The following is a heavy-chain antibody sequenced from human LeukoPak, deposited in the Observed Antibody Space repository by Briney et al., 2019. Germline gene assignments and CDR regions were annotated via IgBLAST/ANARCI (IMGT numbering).Heavy chain of an antibody. V-gene: IGHV3-33*08. CDR2: IRYDGGNK. CDR1: GFTFSSYA. CDR3: ARTRGLRELLRDI. J-gene: IGHJ3*02. D-gene: IGHD1-26*01. Sequence: GGSLRLSCAASGFTFSSYAMSWVRQAPGKGLEWVAFIRYDGGNKYYADSVKGRFTISRDNSKNTLYLQMNSLRAEDTAVYYCARTRGLRELLRDIWGQGTMVTVSS.